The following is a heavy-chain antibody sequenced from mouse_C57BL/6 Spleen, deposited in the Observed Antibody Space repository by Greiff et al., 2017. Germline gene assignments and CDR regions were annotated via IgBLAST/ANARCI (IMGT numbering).Heavy chain of an antibody. CDR3: AREGTVVFDY. CDR2: INPNNGGT. V-gene: IGHV1-22*01. Sequence: VQLQQSGPELVKPGASVKMSCKASGYTFTDYNMHWVKQSHGKSLEWIGYINPNNGGTSYNQKFKGKATLTGNKSSSTAYMELRSLTSEDSAVYYCAREGTVVFDYWGKGTTLTVSS. D-gene: IGHD1-1*01. CDR1: GYTFTDYN. J-gene: IGHJ2*01.